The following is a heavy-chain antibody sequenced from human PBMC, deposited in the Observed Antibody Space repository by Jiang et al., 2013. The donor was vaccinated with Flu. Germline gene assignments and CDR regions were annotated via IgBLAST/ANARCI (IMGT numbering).Heavy chain of an antibody. V-gene: IGHV6-1*01. D-gene: IGHD1-1*01. CDR1: SVSSSSAT. CDR3: VRDGLEFGKGGFDY. J-gene: IGHJ4*02. Sequence: SVSSSSATWNWIRQSPSRGLEWLGRTYYRSKWYSEYAVSVKSRITINPDTPKNQFSLQLNSVTPEDTAVYFCVRDGLEFGKGGFDYWGQGTLVTVSS. CDR2: TYYRSKWYS.